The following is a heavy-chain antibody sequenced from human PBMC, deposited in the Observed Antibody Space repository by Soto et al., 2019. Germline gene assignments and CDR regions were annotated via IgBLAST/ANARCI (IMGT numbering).Heavy chain of an antibody. D-gene: IGHD6-6*01. CDR2: ISSSSSTI. J-gene: IGHJ6*02. CDR1: GFTFSSYS. V-gene: IGHV3-48*02. Sequence: EVQLVESGGGLVQPGGSLRLSCAASGFTFSSYSMNWVRQAPGKGLEWVSYISSSSSTIYYADSVKGRFTISRDNAKHSLYLKMNSLRDEDTAVYYCARAPAYSSSFGPGVYYYYYGMDVWGQGTTVTVSS. CDR3: ARAPAYSSSFGPGVYYYYYGMDV.